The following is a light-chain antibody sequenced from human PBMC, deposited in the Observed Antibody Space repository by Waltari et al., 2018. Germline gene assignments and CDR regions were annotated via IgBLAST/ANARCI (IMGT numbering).Light chain of an antibody. CDR2: GAS. V-gene: IGKV3-20*01. CDR3: QQYATSPLT. Sequence: EIVLTQSPGTLSLSPGERATLSCRASQSVGNNYLAWYQKKGGQAPRLLIYGASGRATGIPDRVSGSGSGTDFTLTISRLEPEDFAVYYCQQYATSPLTFGGGTKVEI. CDR1: QSVGNNY. J-gene: IGKJ4*01.